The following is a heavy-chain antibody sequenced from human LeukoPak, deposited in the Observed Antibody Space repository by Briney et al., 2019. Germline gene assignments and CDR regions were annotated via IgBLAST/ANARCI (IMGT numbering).Heavy chain of an antibody. D-gene: IGHD3-10*01. V-gene: IGHV4-59*12. Sequence: PSETLSLTCTVSGGSISSYYWSWIRQPPGKGLEWIGYIYYSGSTNYNPSLKSRVTISVDASKKQFSLKLSSVTAADTAVYYCARDLFGAFSGGKGAFDIWGQGTMVTVSS. CDR3: ARDLFGAFSGGKGAFDI. CDR2: IYYSGST. CDR1: GGSISSYY. J-gene: IGHJ3*02.